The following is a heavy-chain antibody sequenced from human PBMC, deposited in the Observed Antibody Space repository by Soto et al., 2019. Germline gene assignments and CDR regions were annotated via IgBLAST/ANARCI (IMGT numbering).Heavy chain of an antibody. D-gene: IGHD6-13*01. CDR1: GLTFSSYA. V-gene: IGHV3-23*01. CDR2: ISGSGGST. Sequence: GGSLRLSCAASGLTFSSYAMSWVRQAPGKGLEWVSAISGSGGSTYYADSVKGRFTISRDNSKNTLYLQMNSLRAEDTAVYYCAKIRSSRSLRYDYWGQGTLVTVSS. CDR3: AKIRSSRSLRYDY. J-gene: IGHJ4*02.